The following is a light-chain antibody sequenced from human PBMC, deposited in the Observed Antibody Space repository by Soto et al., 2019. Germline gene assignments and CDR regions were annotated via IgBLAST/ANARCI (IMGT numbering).Light chain of an antibody. J-gene: IGLJ3*02. V-gene: IGLV1-40*01. CDR3: QSYDSSLSGWV. CDR2: GNS. Sequence: QSVLTQPPSVSGAPGQRVTISCTGSSSNIGAGYDVHWYQKLPGTAPKLLIYGNSNRPSGVPDRFSGSKSGTSASLAITGLQAEDEADYYCQSYDSSLSGWVFGGGTKRTVL. CDR1: SSNIGAGYD.